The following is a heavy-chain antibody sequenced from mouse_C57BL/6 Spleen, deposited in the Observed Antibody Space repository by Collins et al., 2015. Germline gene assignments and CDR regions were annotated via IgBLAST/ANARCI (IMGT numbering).Heavy chain of an antibody. CDR1: GFTFSDYY. CDR2: INYDGSST. CDR3: ARAVITTVDYFDY. D-gene: IGHD1-1*01. Sequence: EVKLVESEGGLVQPGSSMKLSCTASGFTFSDYYMAWVRQVPEKGLEWVANINYDGSSTYYLDSLKSRFIISRDNAKNILYLQMSSLKSEDTATYYCARAVITTVDYFDYWGQGTTLTVSS. J-gene: IGHJ2*01. V-gene: IGHV5-16*01.